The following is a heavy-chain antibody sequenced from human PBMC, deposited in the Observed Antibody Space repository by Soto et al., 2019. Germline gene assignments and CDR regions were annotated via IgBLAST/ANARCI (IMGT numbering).Heavy chain of an antibody. J-gene: IGHJ4*02. CDR2: IYYSGST. CDR1: GGSISSSSYY. Sequence: KPSETLSLTCTVSGGSISSSSYYWGWIRQPPGKGLEWIGSIYYSGSTYYNPSLKSRVTISVDTSKNQFSLKLSSVTAADTAVYYCAGTVTMEYYFDYWGQGTLVTVSS. D-gene: IGHD4-17*01. V-gene: IGHV4-39*01. CDR3: AGTVTMEYYFDY.